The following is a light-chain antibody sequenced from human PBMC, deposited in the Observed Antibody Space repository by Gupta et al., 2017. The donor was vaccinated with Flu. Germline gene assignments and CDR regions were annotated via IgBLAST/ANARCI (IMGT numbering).Light chain of an antibody. CDR2: EVS. V-gene: IGLV2-14*01. J-gene: IGLJ3*02. CDR1: SSDIGSYNY. CDR3: SSYTGSVTV. Sequence: QSALTQPASVSGSPGQSIIISCTGTSSDIGSYNYVSWYQQYPGKVPKLMIYEVSYRPSGISDRFSGSKSGNKASLTISGLQADDEAYYYCSSYTGSVTVFGGGTKLTVL.